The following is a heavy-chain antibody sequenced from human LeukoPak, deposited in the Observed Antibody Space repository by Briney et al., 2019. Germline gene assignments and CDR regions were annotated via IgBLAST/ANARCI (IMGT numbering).Heavy chain of an antibody. Sequence: ASVKVSCKASGDTLSIYAISWVRQAPGQGLEWMGGIVPIFDTTNYAQKFQGRVTFTTDESTSTAYMELSTLRSEDTAVYFCATDMRSDFWNSYLTYWGQGTLVTVSS. D-gene: IGHD3/OR15-3a*01. V-gene: IGHV1-69*05. CDR3: ATDMRSDFWNSYLTY. CDR2: IVPIFDTT. CDR1: GDTLSIYA. J-gene: IGHJ4*02.